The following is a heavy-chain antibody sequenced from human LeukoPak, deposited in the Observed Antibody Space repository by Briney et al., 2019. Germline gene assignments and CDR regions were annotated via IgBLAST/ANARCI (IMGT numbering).Heavy chain of an antibody. CDR1: GYTFTSYY. CDR2: INPSGGST. CDR3: ARDGVLRFLEWLPTTIYYYYYMDV. Sequence: ASVKVSCKASGYTFTSYYMHWVRQAPGQGLEWMGIINPSGGSTSYAQKFQGGVTMTRDMSTSTVYMELSSLRSEDTAVYYCARDGVLRFLEWLPTTIYYYYYMDVWGKGTTVTVSS. D-gene: IGHD3-3*01. J-gene: IGHJ6*03. V-gene: IGHV1-46*01.